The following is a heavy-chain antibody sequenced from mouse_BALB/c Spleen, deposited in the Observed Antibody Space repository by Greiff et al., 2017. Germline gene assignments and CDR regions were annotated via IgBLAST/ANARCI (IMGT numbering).Heavy chain of an antibody. Sequence: EVQLVESGGGLVKPGGSLKLSCAASGFTFSSYAMSWVRQTPEKRLEWVASISSGGSTYYPDSVKGRFTISRDNARNILYLQMSSLRSEDTAMYYCARGLGTNYAMDYWGQGTSVTVSS. CDR1: GFTFSSYA. V-gene: IGHV5-6-5*01. CDR3: ARGLGTNYAMDY. CDR2: ISSGGST. D-gene: IGHD3-3*01. J-gene: IGHJ4*01.